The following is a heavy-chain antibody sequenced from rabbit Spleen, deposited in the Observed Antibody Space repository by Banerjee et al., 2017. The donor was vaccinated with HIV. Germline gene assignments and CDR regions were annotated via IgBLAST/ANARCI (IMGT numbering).Heavy chain of an antibody. D-gene: IGHD4-2*01. V-gene: IGHV1S45*01. CDR2: IDVTSRGSI. CDR1: GLHFNSSYW. CDR3: ARDGAGREDFNL. Sequence: QEQLVESGGGLVQPGGSLTLTCKASGLHFNSSYWLCWLRQAPGKGLEWIACIDVTSRGSIHYANWPKGRFTTSKTTATTVILKMTSLTAADTAIYLGARDGAGREDFNLWGPGTLVTVS. J-gene: IGHJ4*01.